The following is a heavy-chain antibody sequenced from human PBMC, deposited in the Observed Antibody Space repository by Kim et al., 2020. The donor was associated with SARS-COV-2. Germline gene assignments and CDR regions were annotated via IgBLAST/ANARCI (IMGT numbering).Heavy chain of an antibody. Sequence: SETLSLTCTVSGGSVSSSSYFWSWIRQPPGKGLEWIGYIYYSGTTSYNPSLKSRVTISVDTSRNQFSLRLSSVTAADTAMYYCASTLYDFWSGSTYGMDVSGQGTTVTV. J-gene: IGHJ6*02. CDR1: GGSVSSSSYF. CDR3: ASTLYDFWSGSTYGMDV. V-gene: IGHV4-61*01. D-gene: IGHD3-3*01. CDR2: IYYSGTT.